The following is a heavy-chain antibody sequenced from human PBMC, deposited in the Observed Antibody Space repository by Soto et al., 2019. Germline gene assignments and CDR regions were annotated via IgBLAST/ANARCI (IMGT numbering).Heavy chain of an antibody. CDR2: IYPGDSDT. Sequence: LGESLKISCKGSGYSFANYWIGWVRQMPGKGLEWMGIIYPGDSDTRYSPSFQGQVTISADKSISTAYLQWSSLKASGTAVYYCARVDGRNGFFYDYWGQGTLVTVSS. J-gene: IGHJ4*02. CDR3: ARVDGRNGFFYDY. CDR1: GYSFANYW. D-gene: IGHD2-15*01. V-gene: IGHV5-51*01.